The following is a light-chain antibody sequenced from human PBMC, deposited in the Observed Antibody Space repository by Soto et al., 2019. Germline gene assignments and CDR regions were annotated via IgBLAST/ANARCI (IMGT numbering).Light chain of an antibody. CDR3: SPYTSSSTLYV. Sequence: QSVLTQPASVSGSPGQSITISCTGTSSDVGGYNYVSWYQQHPGKAPKLMIYDVSNRPSGVSNRFSGSKSGNTASLTISGLQAEDEADYYCSPYTSSSTLYVFGTGTTSPS. J-gene: IGLJ1*01. V-gene: IGLV2-14*01. CDR1: SSDVGGYNY. CDR2: DVS.